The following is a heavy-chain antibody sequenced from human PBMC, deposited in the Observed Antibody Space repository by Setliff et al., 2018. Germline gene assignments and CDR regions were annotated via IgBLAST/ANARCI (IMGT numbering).Heavy chain of an antibody. J-gene: IGHJ6*03. CDR1: GFTFNNYA. CDR2: VYRGGSTT. CDR3: AKDLGDDGHYYSYMDV. D-gene: IGHD4-17*01. Sequence: GGSLRLSCAASGFTFNNYAMSWVRQAPGKRLEWVSGVYRGGSTTFYADSVKGRFTISRDDSKNTLYLQMNSLTVDDTAVYYCAKDLGDDGHYYSYMDVWGKGTTVTVSS. V-gene: IGHV3-23*03.